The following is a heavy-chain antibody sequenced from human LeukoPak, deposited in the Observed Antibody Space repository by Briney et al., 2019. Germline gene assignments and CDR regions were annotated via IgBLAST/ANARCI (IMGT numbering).Heavy chain of an antibody. CDR1: GYSFTNYW. V-gene: IGHV5-51*01. J-gene: IGHJ2*01. CDR3: ARRSPYSGSYWYFDL. CDR2: NYPSDSDT. D-gene: IGHD1-26*01. Sequence: GESLKISCKGSGYSFTNYWIGWVRQMPGKGLEWMGINYPSDSDTRYSPSFQGQVTISADKSISTAYLQWSSLKASDTAMYYCARRSPYSGSYWYFDLWGRGTLVTVSS.